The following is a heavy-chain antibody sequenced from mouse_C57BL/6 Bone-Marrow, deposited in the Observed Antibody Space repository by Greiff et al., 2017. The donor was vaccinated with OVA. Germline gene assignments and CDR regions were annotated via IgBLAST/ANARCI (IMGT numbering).Heavy chain of an antibody. CDR1: GYTFTSYW. J-gene: IGHJ2*01. D-gene: IGHD1-1*01. CDR2: IDPSDSYT. V-gene: IGHV1-59*01. Sequence: QVQLQQPGAELVRPGTSVKLSCKASGYTFTSYWMHWVKQRPGQGLEWIGVIDPSDSYTNYNQKFKGKATLTVDTSSSTAYMQLSSLTSEDAAVYYCARGDYYGSSNDWGQGTTLTVSS. CDR3: ARGDYYGSSND.